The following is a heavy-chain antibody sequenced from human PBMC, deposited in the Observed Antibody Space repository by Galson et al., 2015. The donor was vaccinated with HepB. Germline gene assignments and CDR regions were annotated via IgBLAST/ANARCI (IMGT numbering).Heavy chain of an antibody. CDR3: ARDWHDSSGYYYHYYYYYMDV. Sequence: SVKVSCKASGYTFTSYGISWVRQAPGQGLEWMGWISAYNGNTNYAQKLQGRVTMTTDTSTSTAYMELRSLRSDGTAVYYCARDWHDSSGYYYHYYYYYMDVWGKGTTVTVSS. J-gene: IGHJ6*03. CDR2: ISAYNGNT. V-gene: IGHV1-18*01. CDR1: GYTFTSYG. D-gene: IGHD3-22*01.